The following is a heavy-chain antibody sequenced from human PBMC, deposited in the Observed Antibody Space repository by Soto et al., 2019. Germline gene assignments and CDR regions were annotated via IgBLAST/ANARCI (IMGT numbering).Heavy chain of an antibody. CDR3: ARDFSYGSPAYFDY. CDR2: VIGSGVDK. CDR1: GFTFSNYA. V-gene: IGHV3-23*01. Sequence: GGSLRLSCAASGFTFSNYAMSWVRQAPGKGLEWFKSVIGSGVDKYYADYVKGRFTISRDNSKNTLYLQMNSLRAEDTVVYYCARDFSYGSPAYFDYWGQGTLVTVSS. D-gene: IGHD3-16*01. J-gene: IGHJ4*02.